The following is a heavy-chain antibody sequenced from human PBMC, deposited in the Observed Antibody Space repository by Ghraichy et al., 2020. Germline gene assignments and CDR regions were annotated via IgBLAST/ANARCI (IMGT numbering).Heavy chain of an antibody. Sequence: GESLNISCKASGYTFTDSSIQWVRLAPGQGLEWMGRINPGSDDITYAQKFQGRVTLTTDTSISTAYMELTSLKSDDTAVYYCAHLEVSLQYNATGAHEFQLWGQGTLVTVAS. CDR1: GYTFTDSS. J-gene: IGHJ1*01. CDR2: INPGSDDI. D-gene: IGHD2-8*02. CDR3: AHLEVSLQYNATGAHEFQL. V-gene: IGHV1-2*02.